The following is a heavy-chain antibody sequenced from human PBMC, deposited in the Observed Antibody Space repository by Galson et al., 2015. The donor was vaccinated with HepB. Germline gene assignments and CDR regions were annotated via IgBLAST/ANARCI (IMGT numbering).Heavy chain of an antibody. CDR2: ISSSGSTI. CDR1: GFVFSTYN. J-gene: IGHJ4*02. Sequence: SLRLSCAASGFVFSTYNMNWVRQAPGKGLEWVSYISSSGSTIYYADSVKGRFSISRDNAKRSLYLQMKSLRAEDTAVYYCVGDPGQYLFGYWGQGTLVTVSS. V-gene: IGHV3-48*01. CDR3: VGDPGQYLFGY. D-gene: IGHD2/OR15-2a*01.